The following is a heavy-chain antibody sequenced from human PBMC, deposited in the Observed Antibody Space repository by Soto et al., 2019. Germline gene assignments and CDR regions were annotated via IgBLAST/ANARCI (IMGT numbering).Heavy chain of an antibody. CDR1: GFTFSSYA. J-gene: IGHJ3*02. V-gene: IGHV3-23*04. CDR2: ISGSGGST. D-gene: IGHD3-22*01. CDR3: AKAPLPYYYDSSGTDI. Sequence: EVQLVESGGGLVQPGGSLRLSCAASGFTFSSYAMSWVRQAPGKGLEWVSAISGSGGSTYYADSVKGRFTISRDNSKNTLYLQMNSLRAEDTAVYYCAKAPLPYYYDSSGTDIWGQGTMVTVSS.